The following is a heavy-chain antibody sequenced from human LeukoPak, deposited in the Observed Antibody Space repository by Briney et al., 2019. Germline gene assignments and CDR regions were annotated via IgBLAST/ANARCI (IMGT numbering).Heavy chain of an antibody. CDR2: ISWNSGSI. D-gene: IGHD2-8*01. V-gene: IGHV3-9*01. CDR1: GYTFDDYA. Sequence: GRSLRLSCAASGYTFDDYAMHWVRQAPGKGLEWVSGISWNSGSIGYADSVKGRLIISRDNAKNTLYLQMNSLRAEDTAVYFCGRGGNGIDIWGQGTTVIVSS. J-gene: IGHJ3*02. CDR3: GRGGNGIDI.